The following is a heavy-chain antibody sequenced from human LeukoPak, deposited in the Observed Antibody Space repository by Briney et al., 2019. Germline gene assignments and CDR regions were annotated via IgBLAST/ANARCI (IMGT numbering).Heavy chain of an antibody. J-gene: IGHJ4*02. V-gene: IGHV1-18*01. CDR1: GYTLTELS. CDR3: ARVSGYDLIDY. D-gene: IGHD5-12*01. CDR2: ISAYNGNT. Sequence: ASVKVSCKVSGYTLTELSMHWVRQAPGQGLEWMGWISAYNGNTNYAQKLQGRVTMTTDTSTSTAYMELRSLRSDDTAVYYCARVSGYDLIDYWGQGTLVTVSS.